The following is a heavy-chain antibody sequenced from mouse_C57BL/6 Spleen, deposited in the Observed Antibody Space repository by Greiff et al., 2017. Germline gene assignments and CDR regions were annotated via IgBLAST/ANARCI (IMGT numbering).Heavy chain of an antibody. D-gene: IGHD3-3*01. CDR2: IDPENGDT. V-gene: IGHV14-4*01. Sequence: EVQLQQSGAELVRPGASVKLSCTASGFNTKDDYMHWVKQRPEQGLEWIGWIDPENGDTEYASKFQGKATITADTSSNTAYLQLSSLTSEDTAVYYCTPILRSRPGYWGQGTTLTVSS. CDR3: TPILRSRPGY. CDR1: GFNTKDDY. J-gene: IGHJ2*01.